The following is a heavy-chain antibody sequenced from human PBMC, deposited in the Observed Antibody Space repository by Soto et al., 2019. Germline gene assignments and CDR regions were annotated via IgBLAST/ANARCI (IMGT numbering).Heavy chain of an antibody. V-gene: IGHV4-61*01. J-gene: IGHJ5*02. CDR3: TRGPPRVQWFDP. Sequence: SETLSLTCTVSGGAVSSGTYYWSWIRQPPGKGLGWIGHIYFTGSTNYNPSLKSRVTMSLDTSRNQFSLKLSSVTAADTAVYYCTRGPPRVQWFDPWGLGTLVTVSS. CDR2: IYFTGST. CDR1: GGAVSSGTYY.